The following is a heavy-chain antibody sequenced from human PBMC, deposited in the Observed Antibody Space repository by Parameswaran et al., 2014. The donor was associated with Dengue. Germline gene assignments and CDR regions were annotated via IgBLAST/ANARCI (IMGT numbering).Heavy chain of an antibody. Sequence: VRQIPGKGLEWMGRIDPSDSYTNYSPSFQGHVTISADKSISTAYLQWSSLKASDTAMYYCARRDDFWSGYFVYWGQGTLVTVSS. CDR3: ARRDDFWSGYFVY. V-gene: IGHV5-10-1*01. CDR2: IDPSDSYT. D-gene: IGHD3-3*01. J-gene: IGHJ4*02.